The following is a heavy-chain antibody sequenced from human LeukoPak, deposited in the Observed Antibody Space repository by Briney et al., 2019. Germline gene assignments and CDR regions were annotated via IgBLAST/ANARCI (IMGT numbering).Heavy chain of an antibody. D-gene: IGHD3-3*01. J-gene: IGHJ3*02. CDR3: AKDRVTIFGVVIKFRGAFDI. CDR1: GFTFSSYA. V-gene: IGHV3-23*01. Sequence: PGGSLRLSCAASGFTFSSYAMSWVRQAPGKGLEWVSAISGSGGSTYYADSVKGRFTISRDNSKNALYLQMNSLRAEDTAVYYCAKDRVTIFGVVIKFRGAFDIWGQGTMVTVSS. CDR2: ISGSGGST.